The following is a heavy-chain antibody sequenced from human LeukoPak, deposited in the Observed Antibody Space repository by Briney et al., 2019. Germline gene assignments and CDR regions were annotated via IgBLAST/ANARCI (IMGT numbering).Heavy chain of an antibody. D-gene: IGHD3-3*01. CDR3: ARTTFLSWFDP. J-gene: IGHJ5*02. CDR1: GHSFTSYW. CDR2: IYPGDSDT. Sequence: GESLKISCQGSGHSFTSYWIGWVRQLPGKGLEWMGIIYPGDSDTRYSPSFQGQVTISADKSISTAYLQWSSLKASDTAMYYCARTTFLSWFDPWGQGTLVTVSS. V-gene: IGHV5-51*01.